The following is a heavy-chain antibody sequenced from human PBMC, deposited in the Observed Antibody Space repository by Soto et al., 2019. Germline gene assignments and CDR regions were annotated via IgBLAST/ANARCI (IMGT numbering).Heavy chain of an antibody. V-gene: IGHV3-15*01. D-gene: IGHD2-15*01. CDR1: GFTFSNAW. CDR3: ATHVVLLTADMDY. J-gene: IGHJ4*02. Sequence: PGGSLRLPCAASGFTFSNAWMSWVRLAPGKGLEWVGRIKSKTDGGTTDYAAPVKGRFTISRDDSKNTMYLQMNSLKTEDTAVYYFATHVVLLTADMDYWGKGTLLAPSS. CDR2: IKSKTDGGTT.